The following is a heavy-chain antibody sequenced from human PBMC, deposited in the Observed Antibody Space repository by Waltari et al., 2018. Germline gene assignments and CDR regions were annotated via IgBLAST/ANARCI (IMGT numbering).Heavy chain of an antibody. D-gene: IGHD5-12*01. J-gene: IGHJ3*02. CDR3: ARNIVASAFDI. V-gene: IGHV3-30*02. CDR2: IRYDGSNK. CDR1: GFTFSSYG. Sequence: QVQLVESGGGVVQPGGSLRLSCAASGFTFSSYGMHWVRQAPGKGLEWVAFIRYDGSNKYYADSVKGRFTISRDNSKNTLYLQMNSLRAEDTAVYYCARNIVASAFDIWGQGTMVTVSS.